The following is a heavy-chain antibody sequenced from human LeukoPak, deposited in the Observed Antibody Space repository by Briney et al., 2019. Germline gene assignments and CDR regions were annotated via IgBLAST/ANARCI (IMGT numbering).Heavy chain of an antibody. V-gene: IGHV1-18*01. Sequence: ASVKVSCKTSGYTFSNYGISWVRQAPGQGLEWMGWITAYNGNRLYAQRFQGRITLTTDTSTSTSYMELRSLEYDDTAIYYCARDNDKVVDHWGQGTLVTASS. D-gene: IGHD1-1*01. CDR3: ARDNDKVVDH. CDR2: ITAYNGNR. J-gene: IGHJ4*01. CDR1: GYTFSNYG.